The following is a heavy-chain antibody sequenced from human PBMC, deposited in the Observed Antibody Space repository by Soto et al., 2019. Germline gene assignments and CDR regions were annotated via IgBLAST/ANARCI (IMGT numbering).Heavy chain of an antibody. J-gene: IGHJ4*02. CDR1: GFTVSSNY. CDR3: VRDHNWAFDY. V-gene: IGHV3-7*01. Sequence: VGSLRLSCAASGFTVSSNYMSWVRQAPGKGLELVANIKGDGSEIYYVDSVKGRFTISRDNAKDSLYLQMNSLRVEDTALYYCVRDHNWAFDYWAPGTLVTVSS. CDR2: IKGDGSEI. D-gene: IGHD1-20*01.